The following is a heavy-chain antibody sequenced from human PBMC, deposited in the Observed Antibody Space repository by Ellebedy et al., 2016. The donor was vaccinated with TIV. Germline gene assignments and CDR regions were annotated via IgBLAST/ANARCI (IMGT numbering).Heavy chain of an antibody. J-gene: IGHJ5*01. CDR3: ARSAGLGLYYPNWFDS. CDR1: GFTFSSYN. CDR2: IVSGGKTL. Sequence: PGGSLRLSCAGSGFTFSSYNINWVRQAPGKGLEWISYIVSGGKTLHYSDSVKGRFTISRDNAKNSAYLQMDSLRAEDTAVYYCARSAGLGLYYPNWFDSWGQGTLVIVSS. D-gene: IGHD6-13*01. V-gene: IGHV3-48*01.